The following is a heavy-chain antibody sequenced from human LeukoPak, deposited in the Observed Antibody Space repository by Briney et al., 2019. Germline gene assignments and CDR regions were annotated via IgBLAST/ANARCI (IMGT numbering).Heavy chain of an antibody. V-gene: IGHV4-59*01. Sequence: SETLSLTCTVSGGSISSYYWSWIRQPPGKGLEWIGYIYYSGSTNYNPSLKSRVTISVDTSKNQSSLKLSSVTAADTAVYYCARVGTYGSGSYLSWLDYWGQGTLVTVSS. D-gene: IGHD3-10*01. J-gene: IGHJ4*02. CDR1: GGSISSYY. CDR3: ARVGTYGSGSYLSWLDY. CDR2: IYYSGST.